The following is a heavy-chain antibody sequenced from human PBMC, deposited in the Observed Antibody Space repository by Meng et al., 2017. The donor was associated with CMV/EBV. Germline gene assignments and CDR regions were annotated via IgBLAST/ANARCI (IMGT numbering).Heavy chain of an antibody. D-gene: IGHD1-26*01. J-gene: IGHJ4*02. CDR3: ARGGWGAGSDY. CDR1: GFTFSSYW. Sequence: GESLKISCAASGFTFSSYWVHWVRQAPGKGLVWVSRINSDGSSTSYADSVKGRFTISRDNAKNTLYLQMNSLRAEDTAVYYCARGGWGAGSDYWGQGTLVTVSS. V-gene: IGHV3-74*01. CDR2: INSDGSST.